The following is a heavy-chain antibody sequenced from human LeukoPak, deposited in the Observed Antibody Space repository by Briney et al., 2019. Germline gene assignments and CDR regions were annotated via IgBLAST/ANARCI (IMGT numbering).Heavy chain of an antibody. D-gene: IGHD3-10*01. CDR1: GFTFSSYA. V-gene: IGHV3-23*01. J-gene: IGHJ4*02. Sequence: PGGSLRLSCAASGFTFSSYAMTWVRQAPGKGLEWVSAISDSGDSTYYADSVKGRFTTSRDNSKNTLYLQMNSLRAEDTAVYYCAKDSYGSGSYSPDYWGQGTLVTVSS. CDR2: ISDSGDST. CDR3: AKDSYGSGSYSPDY.